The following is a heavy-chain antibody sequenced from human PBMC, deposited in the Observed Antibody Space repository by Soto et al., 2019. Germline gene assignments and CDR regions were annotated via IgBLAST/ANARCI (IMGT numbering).Heavy chain of an antibody. J-gene: IGHJ5*02. CDR2: MNPGSGDT. Sequence: QVKLVQSGAEVREPGASVKVSCKASGYSFTNNDVSWVRQATGQGLEWMGWMNPGSGDTGYAQKFQGRVTMTRDISIATAYMELSSLRSDDTARYYCARMATFGSLNWFDPWGQGTLVTVSS. CDR1: GYSFTNND. D-gene: IGHD3-16*01. V-gene: IGHV1-8*01. CDR3: ARMATFGSLNWFDP.